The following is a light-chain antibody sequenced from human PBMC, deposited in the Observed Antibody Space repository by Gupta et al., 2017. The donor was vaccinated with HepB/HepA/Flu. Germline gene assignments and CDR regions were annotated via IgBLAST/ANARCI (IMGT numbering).Light chain of an antibody. J-gene: IGKJ2*01. V-gene: IGKV3-11*01. CDR2: DAS. CDR3: QKRSNWPPYT. Sequence: ETELTQSPATLSLSPGERATLSCRASQSVGNYLAWYQKKPGQAPRLLIYDASNRDTGIPARFSGSGSGKDLTLTISSWEQEEFAGYYCQKRSNWPPYTFGQGTRLEIK. CDR1: QSVGNY.